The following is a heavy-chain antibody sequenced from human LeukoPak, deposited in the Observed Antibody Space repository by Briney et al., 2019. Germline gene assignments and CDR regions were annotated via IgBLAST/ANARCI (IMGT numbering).Heavy chain of an antibody. Sequence: ASVKVSCKASGGTFSSYAISWMRQAPGQGLEWMGGIIPIFGTANYAQKFQGRVTITADESTSTAYTELSSLRSEDTAVYYCASAPVGVVPAAIYYYYYYYMDVWGKGTTVTVSS. J-gene: IGHJ6*03. CDR3: ASAPVGVVPAAIYYYYYYYMDV. D-gene: IGHD2-2*01. V-gene: IGHV1-69*13. CDR1: GGTFSSYA. CDR2: IIPIFGTA.